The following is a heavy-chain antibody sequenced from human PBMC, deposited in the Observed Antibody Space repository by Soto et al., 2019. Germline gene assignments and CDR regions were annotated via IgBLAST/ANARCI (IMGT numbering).Heavy chain of an antibody. V-gene: IGHV1-46*01. Sequence: GASVKVSCKASGYTFTSYYMHWVRQAPGQGLEWMGIINPSGGSTSYAQKFQGRVTMTTDTSTSTAYMELRSLRSDDTAVYYCARTTEAPDYWGHGTLVTVSS. CDR1: GYTFTSYY. CDR2: INPSGGST. J-gene: IGHJ4*01. CDR3: ARTTEAPDY.